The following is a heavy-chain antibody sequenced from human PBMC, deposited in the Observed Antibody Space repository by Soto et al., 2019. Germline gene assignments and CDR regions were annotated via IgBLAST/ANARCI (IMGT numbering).Heavy chain of an antibody. CDR2: IDPSDSYT. CDR3: ARHSYSSSLARAFDI. CDR1: GYSFTGYW. J-gene: IGHJ3*02. D-gene: IGHD6-13*01. Sequence: PGESLKISCNGSGYSFTGYWISWVRRMPGKGLEWMGRIDPSDSYTNYSPSFQGHVTISADKSISTAYLQWSSLKASDTAMYYCARHSYSSSLARAFDIWGQGTMVTVSS. V-gene: IGHV5-10-1*01.